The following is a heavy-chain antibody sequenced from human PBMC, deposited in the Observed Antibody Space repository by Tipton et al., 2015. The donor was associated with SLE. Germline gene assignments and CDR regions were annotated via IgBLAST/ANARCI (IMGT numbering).Heavy chain of an antibody. J-gene: IGHJ4*02. D-gene: IGHD6-19*01. V-gene: IGHV4-34*01. Sequence: TLSLTCAVYGGSFSGYYWSWIRQPPGKGLEWIGEINHSGSTNYNPSLKSRVTISVDTSKNQFSLKLSSVTAADTAVYYRARHGIAVAVGYWGQGTLVTVSS. CDR1: GGSFSGYY. CDR2: INHSGST. CDR3: ARHGIAVAVGY.